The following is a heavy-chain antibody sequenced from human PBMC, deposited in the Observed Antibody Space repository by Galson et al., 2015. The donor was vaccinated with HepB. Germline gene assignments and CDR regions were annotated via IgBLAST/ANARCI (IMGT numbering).Heavy chain of an antibody. V-gene: IGHV3-23*01. CDR1: GFTFSSYA. CDR3: ASRSDYKPPAGPYLDY. CDR2: ISGSGHAT. Sequence: SLRLSCAASGFTFSSYAMSLVRQAPGKGLEWVSTISGSGHATKYSDSVKGRFTLSRDNSKNTLYLQMNSLRAEDTAVYFCASRSDYKPPAGPYLDYWGQGTLFTVSS. J-gene: IGHJ4*02. D-gene: IGHD4-11*01.